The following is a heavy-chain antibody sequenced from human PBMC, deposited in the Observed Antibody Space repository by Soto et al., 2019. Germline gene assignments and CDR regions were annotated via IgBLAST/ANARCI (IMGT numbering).Heavy chain of an antibody. V-gene: IGHV3-23*01. CDR3: SKGALAGYYYYGMDV. CDR2: ISPNGDST. CDR1: GFSFNNYA. D-gene: IGHD2-21*01. J-gene: IGHJ6*02. Sequence: GGSLRLSCAASGFSFNNYAMTWVRQAPGKGLQWVSAISPNGDSTYYADSVKGRFTISRDNSKNALFVQMNSLRAEDTAVYYSSKGALAGYYYYGMDVWGQGTTVTVSS.